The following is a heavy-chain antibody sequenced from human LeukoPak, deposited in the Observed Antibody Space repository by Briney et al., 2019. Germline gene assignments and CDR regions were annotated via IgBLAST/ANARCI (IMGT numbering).Heavy chain of an antibody. CDR2: ISSSSSTI. Sequence: GGSLRLSCAASAFTFNDCYMSWIRQAPGKGLEWVSYISSSSSTIYYADSVKGRFTISRDNGKNSLYLQMNSLRAEDTAVYYCASQLGDASDIWGQGTMVTVSS. CDR3: ASQLGDASDI. CDR1: AFTFNDCY. V-gene: IGHV3-11*04. J-gene: IGHJ3*02. D-gene: IGHD6-13*01.